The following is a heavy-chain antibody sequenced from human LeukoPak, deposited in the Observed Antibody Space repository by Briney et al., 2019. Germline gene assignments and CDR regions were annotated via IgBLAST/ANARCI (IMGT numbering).Heavy chain of an antibody. Sequence: SETLSLTCTVSGGSISSSSYYWGWIRQPPGKGLEWIGSIYYSGSTYYNPSLKSRVTISVDTSKNQFSLKLSSVTAADTAVYYCARGQLYYYDSSGYPRWFDPWGQGTLVTVS. CDR2: IYYSGST. V-gene: IGHV4-39*07. J-gene: IGHJ5*02. CDR3: ARGQLYYYDSSGYPRWFDP. D-gene: IGHD3-22*01. CDR1: GGSISSSSYY.